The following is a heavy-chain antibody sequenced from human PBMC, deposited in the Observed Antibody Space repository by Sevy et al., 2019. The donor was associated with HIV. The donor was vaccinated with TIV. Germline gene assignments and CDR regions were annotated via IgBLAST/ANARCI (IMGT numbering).Heavy chain of an antibody. CDR3: AHRQHNYDSSGYYYWDFDY. CDR1: GFSLSTSGVG. J-gene: IGHJ4*02. Sequence: SGPTLVNPTQTLTLTCTFSGFSLSTSGVGVGWIRQPPGKALEWLALIYWDDDKRYSPSLKSRLTITKVTSKNQVVLTMTNMDPVDTATYYCAHRQHNYDSSGYYYWDFDYWGQGTLVTVSS. CDR2: IYWDDDK. V-gene: IGHV2-5*02. D-gene: IGHD3-22*01.